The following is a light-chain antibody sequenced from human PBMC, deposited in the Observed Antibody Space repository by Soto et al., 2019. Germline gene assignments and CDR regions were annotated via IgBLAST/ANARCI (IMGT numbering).Light chain of an antibody. CDR3: QQYNDSFPYT. J-gene: IGKJ2*01. CDR1: QSISSW. V-gene: IGKV1-5*03. Sequence: DIQMTQSPSTLSASVGDRVTITCRASQSISSWLAWYQQKPGTAPKLLIYEASTLESGVPSRFSGIRSGTEVTLTVSSLQPDDFATYYCQQYNDSFPYTFGQGTKLEIK. CDR2: EAS.